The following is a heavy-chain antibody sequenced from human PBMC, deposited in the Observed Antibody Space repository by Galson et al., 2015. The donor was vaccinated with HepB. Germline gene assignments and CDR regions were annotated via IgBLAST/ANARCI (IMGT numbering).Heavy chain of an antibody. D-gene: IGHD3-10*01. Sequence: SVKVSCKAFGGIFSSYAISWVRQAPGQGLEWMGRIIPMLNVVDYTQKFQGRVTITADKSTSTAYMEIGSLRSDDTAVYYCARVGGSGTYFYPDYWGQGTLVIVSS. V-gene: IGHV1-69*04. CDR1: GGIFSSYA. CDR3: ARVGGSGTYFYPDY. J-gene: IGHJ4*02. CDR2: IIPMLNVV.